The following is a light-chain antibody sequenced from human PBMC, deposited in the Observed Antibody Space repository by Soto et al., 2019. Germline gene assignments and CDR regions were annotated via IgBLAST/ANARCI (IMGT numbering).Light chain of an antibody. J-gene: IGKJ4*01. CDR2: DVF. V-gene: IGKV1-33*01. Sequence: DTQMTQSASSLPASVGDTVTISCQASQDISKYLNWFQQKPGKAPKLLIYDVFNVETGVPSRFSGRGSGTDFTLIISNLQPEDFATYYCQQYDQLAITFGGGTKVDI. CDR1: QDISKY. CDR3: QQYDQLAIT.